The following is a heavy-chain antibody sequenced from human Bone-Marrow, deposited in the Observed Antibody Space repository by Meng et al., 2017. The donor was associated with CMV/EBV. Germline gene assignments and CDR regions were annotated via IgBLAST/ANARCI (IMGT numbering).Heavy chain of an antibody. V-gene: IGHV1-2*02. D-gene: IGHD1-26*01. CDR3: ARGRSEWELLQGDAFDI. J-gene: IGHJ3*02. CDR2: INPNSGGT. CDR1: GYTFTGYY. Sequence: ASVKVSCKASGYTFTGYYMHWVRQAPGQGLEWMGWINPNSGGTNYAQKFQGRVTITADKSTSTAYMELSSLRSEDTAVYYCARGRSEWELLQGDAFDIWGQGTMVTVSS.